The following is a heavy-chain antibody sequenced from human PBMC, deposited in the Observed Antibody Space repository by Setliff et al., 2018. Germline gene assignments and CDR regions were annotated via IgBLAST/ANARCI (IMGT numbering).Heavy chain of an antibody. CDR3: ARGGLNEGWGSYRFEGYYYYGMDV. J-gene: IGHJ6*02. Sequence: SETLSLTCTVSVGSIRSPGYYWNWIRQPAGKGLEWIGRIFTTGDTSYNPSLQSRVTISLDKSKSQFSLKLSSVTAADTAVYYCARGGLNEGWGSYRFEGYYYYGMDVWGQGTTVTVSS. V-gene: IGHV4-61*02. CDR2: IFTTGDT. D-gene: IGHD3-16*02. CDR1: VGSIRSPGYY.